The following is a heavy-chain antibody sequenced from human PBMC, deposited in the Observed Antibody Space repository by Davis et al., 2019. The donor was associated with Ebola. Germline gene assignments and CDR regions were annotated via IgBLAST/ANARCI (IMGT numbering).Heavy chain of an antibody. V-gene: IGHV3-7*01. CDR1: GFSFRSYW. Sequence: PGGSLRLSCAASGFSFRSYWMSWVRQAPGKGLEWVANIKQDGSEKYYVDSVKGRFTISRDNAKNSLYLQMNSLRAEDTAVYYCARVVTMIVVTWGQGTLVTVSS. CDR2: IKQDGSEK. CDR3: ARVVTMIVVT. D-gene: IGHD3-22*01. J-gene: IGHJ4*02.